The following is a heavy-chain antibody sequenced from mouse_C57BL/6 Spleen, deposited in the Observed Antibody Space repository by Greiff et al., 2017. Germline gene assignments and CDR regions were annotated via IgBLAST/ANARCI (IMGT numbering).Heavy chain of an antibody. CDR1: GYTFTSYW. J-gene: IGHJ2*01. CDR2: IYPGSGST. CDR3: AREDTTVVEGSSFDY. V-gene: IGHV1-55*01. Sequence: QVQLQQPGAELVKPGASVKMSCKASGYTFTSYWITWVKQRPGQGLEWIGDIYPGSGSTNYNEKFKSKATLTVDTSSSTAYMQLSSLTSEDSAVYYCAREDTTVVEGSSFDYWGQGTTLTVSS. D-gene: IGHD1-1*01.